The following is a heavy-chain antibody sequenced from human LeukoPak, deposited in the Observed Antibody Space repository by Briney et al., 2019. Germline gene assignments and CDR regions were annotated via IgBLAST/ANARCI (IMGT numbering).Heavy chain of an antibody. Sequence: SETLSLTCAVYGGSFSGYYWSWIRQPPGKGLEWIGEINHSGSTNYNPSLKSRVTISVDTSKNQFSLKLSSVTAADTAVYYCARGSRLTGTFDIWGQGTMVTVPS. J-gene: IGHJ3*02. V-gene: IGHV4-34*01. D-gene: IGHD3-9*01. CDR1: GGSFSGYY. CDR3: ARGSRLTGTFDI. CDR2: INHSGST.